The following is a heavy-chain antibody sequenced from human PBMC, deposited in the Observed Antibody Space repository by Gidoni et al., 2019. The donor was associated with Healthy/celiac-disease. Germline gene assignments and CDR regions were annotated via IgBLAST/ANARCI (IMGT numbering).Heavy chain of an antibody. CDR3: ARVAAAGTGFDY. CDR1: CFTFSSYG. V-gene: IGHV3-30*03. Sequence: QVQLVESGGGVVQPGRSLILSFSASCFTFSSYGMHWVRLAPGKGLEWVEVISYDGSNKYYADAVKGRFTISRDNSKNTLYLQMNSLRAEDTAVYYCARVAAAGTGFDYWGQGTLVTVSS. J-gene: IGHJ4*02. D-gene: IGHD6-13*01. CDR2: ISYDGSNK.